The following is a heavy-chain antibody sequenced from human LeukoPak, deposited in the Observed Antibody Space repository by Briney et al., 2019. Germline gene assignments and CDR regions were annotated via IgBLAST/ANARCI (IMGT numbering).Heavy chain of an antibody. CDR3: ARYTMVRGSWFDP. D-gene: IGHD3-10*01. V-gene: IGHV4-39*01. Sequence: SETLSLPCTVSGGSISSSSDYWGWSRQPPGKGLELIWCIYYSESTYYNQSLKSRDTIYVDTSRNQFCLRLSSVTAADTAVYYCARYTMVRGSWFDPWGQGTLVTVSS. J-gene: IGHJ5*02. CDR1: GGSISSSSDY. CDR2: IYYSEST.